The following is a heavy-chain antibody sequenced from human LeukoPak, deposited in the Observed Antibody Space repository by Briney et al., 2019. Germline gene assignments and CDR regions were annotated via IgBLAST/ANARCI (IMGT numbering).Heavy chain of an antibody. J-gene: IGHJ4*02. V-gene: IGHV4-59*01. D-gene: IGHD3-22*01. CDR2: IYYSGST. Sequence: SETLSLTCTVSGGSISSYYWSWIRQPPGKGLEWIGYIYYSGSTNDNPSLKSRVTISVDTISVDTSKKQFSLKLSSVTAADTAVYYCARDSSGYYYFDYWGQGTLVTVSS. CDR3: ARDSSGYYYFDY. CDR1: GGSISSYY.